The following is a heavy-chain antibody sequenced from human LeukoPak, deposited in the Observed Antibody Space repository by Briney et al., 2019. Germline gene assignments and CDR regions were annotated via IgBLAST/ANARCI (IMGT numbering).Heavy chain of an antibody. CDR2: ITSSRTYI. Sequence: GGSLRLSCAASGFTFSSYSMNWVRQAPGKGLEWVSSITSSRTYIYYADSVKGRFTISRDNAKNSLYLQMNSLRAEDTAVYYCARDSSIQSLDPWGQGTLVTVSS. V-gene: IGHV3-21*01. D-gene: IGHD5-18*01. CDR1: GFTFSSYS. J-gene: IGHJ5*02. CDR3: ARDSSIQSLDP.